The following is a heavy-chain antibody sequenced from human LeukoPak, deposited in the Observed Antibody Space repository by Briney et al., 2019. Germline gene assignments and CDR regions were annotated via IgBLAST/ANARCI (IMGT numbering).Heavy chain of an antibody. J-gene: IGHJ4*02. CDR2: VSRSGKT. Sequence: SETLSLTCSVSGGSITRYYWSWIRQTPGKGLEWIGSVSRSGKTNFNSSLKSRVTISTDTSRTTLSLELSSVTAADTAVYYCARDPGVLTGIGYWGQGTLVTVSS. D-gene: IGHD1-14*01. CDR1: GGSITRYY. V-gene: IGHV4-4*09. CDR3: ARDPGVLTGIGY.